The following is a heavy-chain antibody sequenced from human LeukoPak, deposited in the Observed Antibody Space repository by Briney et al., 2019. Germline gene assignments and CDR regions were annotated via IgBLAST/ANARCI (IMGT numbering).Heavy chain of an antibody. CDR1: GYTFTSYY. Sequence: ASVKVSCKASGYTFTSYYMHWVRQARGQGLEWMGIINPSGGSTSYAQKFQGRVTMTRDTSTSTVYMELSSLRSEDTAVYYCARDHRIDSSILGHEYYFDYWGQGTLITVSS. J-gene: IGHJ4*02. V-gene: IGHV1-46*01. CDR3: ARDHRIDSSILGHEYYFDY. CDR2: INPSGGST. D-gene: IGHD6-13*01.